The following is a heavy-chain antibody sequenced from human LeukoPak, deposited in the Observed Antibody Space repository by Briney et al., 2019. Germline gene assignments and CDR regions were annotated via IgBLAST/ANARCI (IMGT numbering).Heavy chain of an antibody. CDR1: GYTFTCYY. V-gene: IGHV1-2*02. CDR3: ARDPPYYYDSSGYYRLDY. Sequence: GASVKVSCKASGYTFTCYYMHWVRQAPGQGLEWMGWINPNSGGTNYAQKFQGRVTMTRDTSISTAYMELSRLRSDDTAVYYCARDPPYYYDSSGYYRLDYWGQGTLVTVSS. D-gene: IGHD3-22*01. CDR2: INPNSGGT. J-gene: IGHJ4*02.